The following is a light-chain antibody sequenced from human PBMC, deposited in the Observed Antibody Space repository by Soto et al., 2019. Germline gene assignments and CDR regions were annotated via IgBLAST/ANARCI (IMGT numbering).Light chain of an antibody. CDR3: MQALQSPCT. Sequence: DIVMTQSPLSLPVTPGEPASISCRSSQSLLHSNGYNYLDWYLQKPGQSPQLLNYLGSNRASGVPDRFSGSGSGTDFTLKISRVEAEDVGVYYCMQALQSPCTFGQGTKLEIK. V-gene: IGKV2-28*01. CDR2: LGS. J-gene: IGKJ2*02. CDR1: QSLLHSNGYNY.